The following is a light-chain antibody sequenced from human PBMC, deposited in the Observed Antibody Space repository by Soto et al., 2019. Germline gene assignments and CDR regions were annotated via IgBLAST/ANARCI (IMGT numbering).Light chain of an antibody. CDR1: QSVSSSY. CDR2: GAS. CDR3: QQYGSSRRT. V-gene: IGKV3-20*01. Sequence: EIVLTQSPGTLSLSPGERATLSCRASQSVSSSYLAWYQQKPGQAPRLLIYGASSKATGIPDMFSGSGYGTDFTLTISRLEPEDLAVYYCQQYGSSRRTFGQGTRLQIK. J-gene: IGKJ5*01.